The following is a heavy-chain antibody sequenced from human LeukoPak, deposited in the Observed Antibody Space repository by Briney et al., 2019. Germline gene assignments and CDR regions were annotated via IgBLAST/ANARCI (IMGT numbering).Heavy chain of an antibody. CDR1: GFTFSGYW. D-gene: IGHD1-26*01. J-gene: IGHJ4*02. Sequence: GGSLRLSCAASGFTFSGYWMSWVRQAPGKGLEWVANIKQDGSEKYYVDSVKGRFTISRDNAKNSLYLQMNSLRAEDTAVYYCARDREVGPSDYWGQGTLVTVSS. CDR3: ARDREVGPSDY. CDR2: IKQDGSEK. V-gene: IGHV3-7*01.